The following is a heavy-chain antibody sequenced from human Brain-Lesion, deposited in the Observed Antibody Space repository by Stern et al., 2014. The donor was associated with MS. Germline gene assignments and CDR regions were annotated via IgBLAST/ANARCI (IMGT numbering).Heavy chain of an antibody. D-gene: IGHD2-2*01. CDR1: GGSISSGGYY. CDR3: ARGRVVPGFQYYATDV. CDR2: IFNSGST. Sequence: QVQLLESGPGLVKPSQTLSLSCTVSGGSISSGGYYWSWIRQPAGKGLEWIGRIFNSGSTSYNPSLKSRVPISIDTSKNQFSLRLNPMTAADTAVYYCARGRVVPGFQYYATDVWGQGTTVIVSS. J-gene: IGHJ6*02. V-gene: IGHV4-61*02.